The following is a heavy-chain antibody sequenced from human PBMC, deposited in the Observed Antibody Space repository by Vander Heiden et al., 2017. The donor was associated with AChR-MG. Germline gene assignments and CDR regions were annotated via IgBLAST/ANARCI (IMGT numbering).Heavy chain of an antibody. CDR2: IRGSGGST. Sequence: EVQLLESGGGLVQPGGSLRLSCAASGFTFSSYAMSWVRQAPGKVLEWVSAIRGSGGSTYYADAVKGRFTISRDNSKNTLYLQMNSLRAEDTAVYYCAKGYGAGSYYYYYYIDVWGKGTTVTVSS. V-gene: IGHV3-23*01. D-gene: IGHD3-10*01. J-gene: IGHJ6*03. CDR1: GFTFSSYA. CDR3: AKGYGAGSYYYYYYIDV.